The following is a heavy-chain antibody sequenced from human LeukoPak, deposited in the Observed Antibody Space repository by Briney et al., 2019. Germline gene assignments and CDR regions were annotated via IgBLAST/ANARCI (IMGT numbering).Heavy chain of an antibody. CDR1: GGSISSSSYY. V-gene: IGHV4-39*07. D-gene: IGHD3-22*01. CDR2: IYYSGST. J-gene: IGHJ5*02. CDR3: ARDPRDYYDSSGLWFDP. Sequence: SETLSLTCTVSGGSISSSSYYWGWIRQPPGKGLEWIGSIYYSGSTYYNPSLKSRVTISVDTSKNQFSLKLSSVTAADTAVYYCARDPRDYYDSSGLWFDPWGQGTLVTVSS.